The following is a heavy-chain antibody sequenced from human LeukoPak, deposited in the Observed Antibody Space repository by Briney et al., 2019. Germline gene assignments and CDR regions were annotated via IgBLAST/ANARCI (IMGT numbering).Heavy chain of an antibody. J-gene: IGHJ4*02. Sequence: GGSLRLSCAASGFTVSSNYMSWVRQAPGKGLEWVSVIYSGGSTYYADSVKGRFTISRDNAKNSLYLQMNSLRAEDTAVYYCAREVGATVSFDYWGQGTLVTVSS. CDR3: AREVGATVSFDY. V-gene: IGHV3-66*01. D-gene: IGHD1-26*01. CDR1: GFTVSSNY. CDR2: IYSGGST.